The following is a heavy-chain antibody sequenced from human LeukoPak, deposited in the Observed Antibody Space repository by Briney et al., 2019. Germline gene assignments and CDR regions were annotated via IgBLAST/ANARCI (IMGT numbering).Heavy chain of an antibody. CDR3: ASSYSGGWYFAFDI. Sequence: PGGSLRLSCAASGFTVSSNYMSWVRQAPGKGLEWVSVIYSGGSTYYADSVKGRFTISRDNSKNTLYLQMNSLRAEDTAVYYCASSYSGGWYFAFDIWGQGTMVTVSS. CDR2: IYSGGST. CDR1: GFTVSSNY. J-gene: IGHJ3*02. V-gene: IGHV3-53*01. D-gene: IGHD6-19*01.